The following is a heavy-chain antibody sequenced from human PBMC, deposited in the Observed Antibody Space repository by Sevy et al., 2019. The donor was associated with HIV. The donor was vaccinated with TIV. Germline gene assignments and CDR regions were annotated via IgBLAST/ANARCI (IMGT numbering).Heavy chain of an antibody. CDR3: AKDLRITMVQGVGSYYYYGMDV. CDR1: GFTFSSYW. J-gene: IGHJ6*02. Sequence: GGSLRLSCAASGFTFSSYWMHWVRQAPGKGLVWVSRINSDGSSTSYADSVKGRFTISRDNAKNTLYLQMNSLRAEDTAVYYCAKDLRITMVQGVGSYYYYGMDVWGQGTTVTVSS. CDR2: INSDGSST. D-gene: IGHD3-10*01. V-gene: IGHV3-74*01.